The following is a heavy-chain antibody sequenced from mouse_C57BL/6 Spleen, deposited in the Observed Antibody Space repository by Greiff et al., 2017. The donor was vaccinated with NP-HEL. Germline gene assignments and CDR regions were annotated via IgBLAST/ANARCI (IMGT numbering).Heavy chain of an antibody. V-gene: IGHV1-55*01. CDR2: IYPGSGST. CDR1: GYTFTSYW. CDR3: ARSGRGATVLDY. D-gene: IGHD1-1*01. J-gene: IGHJ4*01. Sequence: VQLQQPGAELVKPGASVKMSCKASGYTFTSYWITWVKQRPGQGLEWIGDIYPGSGSTNYNEKFKSKATLTVDTSSSTAYMQLSSLTSEDSAVYYCARSGRGATVLDYWGQGTSVTVSS.